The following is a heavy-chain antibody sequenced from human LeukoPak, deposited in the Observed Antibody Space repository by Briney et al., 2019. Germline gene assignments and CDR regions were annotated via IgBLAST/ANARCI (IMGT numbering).Heavy chain of an antibody. D-gene: IGHD3-22*01. CDR2: IYSDNT. CDR3: AKDYGSSGYYYEEGGDY. Sequence: GGSLRLSCTVSGFTVSSNSMSWVRQAPGKGLEWVSFIYSDNTHYSDSVKGRFTISRDNSKNTLYLQMNSLRAEDTAVYYCAKDYGSSGYYYEEGGDYWGQGTLVTVSS. J-gene: IGHJ4*02. V-gene: IGHV3-53*01. CDR1: GFTVSSNS.